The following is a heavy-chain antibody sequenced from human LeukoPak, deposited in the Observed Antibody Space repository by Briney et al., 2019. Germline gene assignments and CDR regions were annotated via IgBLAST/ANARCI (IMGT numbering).Heavy chain of an antibody. D-gene: IGHD6-6*01. CDR3: ARAYSSSSYLGY. V-gene: IGHV4-34*01. CDR1: GGSFSGYY. Sequence: SETLSLTCAVYGGSFSGYYWSWIRQPPGKGLEWIGEINHSGSTNYNPSLKSRVTISVDTSKNQFSLKLSSVTAADTAVYYCARAYSSSSYLGYRGQGTLVTVSS. J-gene: IGHJ4*02. CDR2: INHSGST.